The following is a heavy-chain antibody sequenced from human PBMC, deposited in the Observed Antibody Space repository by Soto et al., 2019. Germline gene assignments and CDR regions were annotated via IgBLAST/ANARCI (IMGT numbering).Heavy chain of an antibody. V-gene: IGHV4-59*01. CDR2: IYYSGST. CDR3: ARLVTKSGGFDY. CDR1: GGSISSYY. Sequence: QVQLQESGPGLVKPSETLSLTCTVSGGSISSYYWSWIRQPPGKGLEWIGYIYYSGSTNYNPSLTSRVTISVDTSKNQFSLKLSSVTAADTAVYYCARLVTKSGGFDYWGQGTLVTVSS. D-gene: IGHD2-21*02. J-gene: IGHJ4*02.